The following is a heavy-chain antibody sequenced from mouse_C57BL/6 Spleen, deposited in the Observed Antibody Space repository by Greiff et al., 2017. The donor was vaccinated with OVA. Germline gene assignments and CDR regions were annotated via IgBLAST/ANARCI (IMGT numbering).Heavy chain of an antibody. J-gene: IGHJ4*01. CDR3: ARGDYDGYAMDY. CDR1: GYTFTSYW. D-gene: IGHD2-4*01. CDR2: IHPNSGST. V-gene: IGHV1-64*01. Sequence: QVQLQQPGAELVKPGASVKLSCKASGYTFTSYWMHWVKQRPGQGLEWIGMIHPNSGSTNYNEKFKSKATLTVDKSSSTDYMQLSSLTSEDSAVYYGARGDYDGYAMDYWGQGTSVTVSS.